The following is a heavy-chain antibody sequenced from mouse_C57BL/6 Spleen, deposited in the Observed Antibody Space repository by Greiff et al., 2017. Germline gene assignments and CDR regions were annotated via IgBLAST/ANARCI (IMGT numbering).Heavy chain of an antibody. D-gene: IGHD2-5*01. CDR3: ARDSNYVMAWFAY. CDR2: INRNYGTT. CDR1: GYSFTDYN. Sequence: EVQLQQSGPELVKPGDSVKISCKASGYSFTDYNMNWVKQSNGKSLEWIGVINRNYGTTSYNQKFKGKATLTVDQSSSQAYMQLNSLTSEDSAVYYCARDSNYVMAWFAYWGQGTLVTVSA. J-gene: IGHJ3*01. V-gene: IGHV1-39*01.